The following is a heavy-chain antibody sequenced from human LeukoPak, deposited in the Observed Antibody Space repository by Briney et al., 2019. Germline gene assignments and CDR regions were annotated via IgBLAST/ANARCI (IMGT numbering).Heavy chain of an antibody. D-gene: IGHD6-13*01. CDR3: ARDKGYSSSWYYFGY. CDR1: GGSVSSYY. J-gene: IGHJ4*02. CDR2: IYTSGST. Sequence: SETLSLTCTVSGGSVSSYYWSWIRQPAGKGLEWIGRIYTSGSTNYNPSLKSRVTMSVDTSKNQFSLELSSVTAAGTAVYYCARDKGYSSSWYYFGYWGQGTLVTVSS. V-gene: IGHV4-4*07.